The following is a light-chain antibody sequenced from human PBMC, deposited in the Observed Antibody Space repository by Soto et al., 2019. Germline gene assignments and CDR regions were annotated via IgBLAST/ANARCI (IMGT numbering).Light chain of an antibody. V-gene: IGKV3-20*01. Sequence: EIVLTQSPGTLSLSPGGRATLSCRASQSVSSSHLAWYQQKPGQAPRLLIYDASSRATGIPDRFSGSGYGTDFTLTIIRLEPEDFAVYYCQQYGSSPPNTFGQGTKLEIK. CDR2: DAS. J-gene: IGKJ2*01. CDR1: QSVSSSH. CDR3: QQYGSSPPNT.